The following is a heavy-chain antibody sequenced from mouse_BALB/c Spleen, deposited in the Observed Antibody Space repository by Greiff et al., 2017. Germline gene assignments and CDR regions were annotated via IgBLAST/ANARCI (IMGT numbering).Heavy chain of an antibody. Sequence: VQLQQSGAELVKPGASVKLSCTASGFNIKDTYMHWVKQRPEQGLEWIGRIDPANGNTKYDPKFQGKATITADTSSNTAYLQLSSLTSEDTAVYYCAKSFYYDYEFAYWGQGTLVTVSA. D-gene: IGHD2-4*01. CDR3: AKSFYYDYEFAY. V-gene: IGHV14-3*02. CDR1: GFNIKDTY. J-gene: IGHJ3*01. CDR2: IDPANGNT.